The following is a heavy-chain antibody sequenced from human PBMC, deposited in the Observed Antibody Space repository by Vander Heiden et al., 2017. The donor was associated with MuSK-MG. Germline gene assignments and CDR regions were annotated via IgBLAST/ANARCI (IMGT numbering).Heavy chain of an antibody. CDR2: ISGSGGST. Sequence: VHLLGSGGGFVQPAGSLRLSCAASGFTFSSYAMSLVRHAPGKGLAWASAISGSGGSTDYADSVKGRFNITRDNSKNTLYLEMNSLRAEDTAVYYCAKAGFWSGYSKFDYWGQGTLVTVSS. V-gene: IGHV3-23*01. CDR3: AKAGFWSGYSKFDY. CDR1: GFTFSSYA. J-gene: IGHJ4*02. D-gene: IGHD3-3*01.